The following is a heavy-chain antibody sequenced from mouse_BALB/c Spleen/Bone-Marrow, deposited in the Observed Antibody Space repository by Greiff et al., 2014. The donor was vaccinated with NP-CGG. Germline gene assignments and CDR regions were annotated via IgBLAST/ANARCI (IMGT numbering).Heavy chain of an antibody. D-gene: IGHD3-3*01. V-gene: IGHV1S81*02. CDR1: GYTFTSYY. CDR2: TNPSNGGT. J-gene: IGHJ3*01. Sequence: ESGAELVKPGASVKLSCKSSGYTFTSYYMYWVKQRPGQGLEWIGGTNPSNGGTNFNEKFKSKATLTVDKSSSTAYMQLSSLTSEDSAVYYCTREGTFFAYWGQGTLVTVSA. CDR3: TREGTFFAY.